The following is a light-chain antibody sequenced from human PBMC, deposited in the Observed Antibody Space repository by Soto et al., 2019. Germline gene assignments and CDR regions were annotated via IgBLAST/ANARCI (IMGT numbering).Light chain of an antibody. Sequence: EIVMTQSPATLSVSPGDTATLSCRASQSVTFNVAWYQQKPGQAPRLLIDGTSTRATGIPDRFSGSGSGTEFTLTISSLQSEDFAVYFCQQYDKMPFTFGPGTKVDSK. J-gene: IGKJ3*01. CDR1: QSVTFN. V-gene: IGKV3-15*01. CDR3: QQYDKMPFT. CDR2: GTS.